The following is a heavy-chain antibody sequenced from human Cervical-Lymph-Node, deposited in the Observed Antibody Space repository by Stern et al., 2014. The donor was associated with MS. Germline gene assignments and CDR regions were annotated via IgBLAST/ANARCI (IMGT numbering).Heavy chain of an antibody. CDR2: ISPNSGGT. CDR1: GYTFTGSY. Sequence: QVQLVQSGAEVKKPGASVKVSCKASGYTFTGSYMHWVRQAPGQGLEWMGWISPNSGGTNYAQEFQGRVTMTRDTSISTAYMELSRLRSDDTAVYYCAREGLKYFQHWGQGTLVSVSP. V-gene: IGHV1-2*02. CDR3: AREGLKYFQH. J-gene: IGHJ1*01.